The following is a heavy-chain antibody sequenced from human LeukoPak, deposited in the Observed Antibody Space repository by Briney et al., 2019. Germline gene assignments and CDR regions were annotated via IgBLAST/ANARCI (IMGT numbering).Heavy chain of an antibody. D-gene: IGHD1-26*01. Sequence: SETLSLTCTVSGYSISSDYYWGWIRQPAGKGLEWIGRIYTSGSTNYNPSLKSRVTMSVDTSKNQFSLKLSSVTAADTAVYYCARAPLVGATRAFDYWGQGTLVTVSS. CDR1: GYSISSDYY. CDR3: ARAPLVGATRAFDY. V-gene: IGHV4-4*07. J-gene: IGHJ4*02. CDR2: IYTSGST.